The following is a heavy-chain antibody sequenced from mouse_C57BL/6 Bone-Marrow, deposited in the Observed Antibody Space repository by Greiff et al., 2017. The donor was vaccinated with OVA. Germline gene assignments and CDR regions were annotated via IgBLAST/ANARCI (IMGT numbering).Heavy chain of an antibody. V-gene: IGHV5-2*01. CDR3: ARHDDGYLFAY. J-gene: IGHJ3*01. CDR1: DYDFPSHD. D-gene: IGHD2-3*01. CDR2: INRAGGST. Sequence: EVKVVESGGGLVQPGASLKLSCESNDYDFPSHDMSWVRQTPEKGLELVAAINRAGGSTYYPDTMERRFIISRDNTKKTMYLQMSSLRSEDTALYYCARHDDGYLFAYWGQGTLVTVSA.